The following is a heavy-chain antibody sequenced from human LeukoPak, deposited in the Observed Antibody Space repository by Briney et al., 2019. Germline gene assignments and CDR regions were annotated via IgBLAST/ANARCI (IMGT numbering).Heavy chain of an antibody. V-gene: IGHV3-23*01. Sequence: GGSLRLSCAASGFTFRRYAMSCVRQAPGKGLVWVSALRGSGGSTYYADSVKGRFTISRDNSKHTLYLQMNSLRAEDTAVYYCAKVLTGYCSGGSCTDDAFDIWGQGTMGTVSS. CDR3: AKVLTGYCSGGSCTDDAFDI. J-gene: IGHJ3*02. CDR1: GFTFRRYA. D-gene: IGHD2-15*01. CDR2: LRGSGGST.